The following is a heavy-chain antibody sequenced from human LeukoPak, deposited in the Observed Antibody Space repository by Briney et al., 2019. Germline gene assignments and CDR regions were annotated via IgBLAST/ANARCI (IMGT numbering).Heavy chain of an antibody. D-gene: IGHD3-22*01. CDR1: GFIFNTYA. Sequence: GGSLRLSCAASGFIFNTYAMTWVRQAPGKGLEWVSGITGSGARTDYADSVKGRFTISRDNSKNTLYLQMNSLTAEDTATYYCAKDRRGGLDSCGDWGQGTLVTVSS. CDR3: AKDRRGGLDSCGD. V-gene: IGHV3-23*01. J-gene: IGHJ4*02. CDR2: ITGSGART.